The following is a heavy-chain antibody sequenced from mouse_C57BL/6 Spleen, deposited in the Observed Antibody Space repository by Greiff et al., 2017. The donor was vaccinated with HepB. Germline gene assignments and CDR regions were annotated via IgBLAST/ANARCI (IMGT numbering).Heavy chain of an antibody. CDR1: GYTFTDYY. CDR3: ARRDYGSSRGWYFDV. V-gene: IGHV1-18*01. D-gene: IGHD1-1*01. CDR2: INPNNGGT. Sequence: EVQLQQSGPELVKPGASVKIPCKASGYTFTDYYMDWVKQSHGKSLEWIGDINPNNGGTIYNQKFKGKATLTVDKSSSTAYMELRSLTSEDTAVYYCARRDYGSSRGWYFDVWGTGTTVTVSS. J-gene: IGHJ1*03.